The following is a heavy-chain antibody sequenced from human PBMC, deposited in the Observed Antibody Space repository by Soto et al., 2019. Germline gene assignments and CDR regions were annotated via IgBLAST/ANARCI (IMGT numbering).Heavy chain of an antibody. CDR3: ARDGKWLRLGYYYYGMDV. CDR2: TYYRSKWYN. CDR1: GDSVSSNSAA. V-gene: IGHV6-1*01. D-gene: IGHD5-12*01. J-gene: IGHJ6*02. Sequence: SQTLSLTCAISGDSVSSNSAAWNWIRQSPSRGLEWLGRTYYRSKWYNDYAVSVKGRITINPDTSKNQFSLQLNSVTPEDTAVYYCARDGKWLRLGYYYYGMDVWGQGTTVTVSS.